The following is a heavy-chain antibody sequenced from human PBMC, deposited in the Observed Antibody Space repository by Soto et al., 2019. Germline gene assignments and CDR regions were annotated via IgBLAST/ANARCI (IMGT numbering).Heavy chain of an antibody. V-gene: IGHV4-59*01. J-gene: IGHJ5*02. CDR1: GGSISSYY. CDR2: IYYSGST. CDR3: ARTSHYYETSGYYFERWFDP. Sequence: SETLSLTCTVSGGSISSYYWSWIRQPPGMGLEWIGYIYYSGSTNSNPSLKSRVTISVDTSKNQFSLKLSSVTAADTAVYYCARTSHYYETSGYYFERWFDPWGQGTLVTVS. D-gene: IGHD3-22*01.